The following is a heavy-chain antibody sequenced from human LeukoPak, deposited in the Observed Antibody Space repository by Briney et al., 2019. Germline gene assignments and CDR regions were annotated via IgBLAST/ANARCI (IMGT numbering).Heavy chain of an antibody. V-gene: IGHV3-66*01. CDR1: GFTVSSIY. J-gene: IGHJ4*02. Sequence: GGSLRLSCAASGFTVSSIYMSWVRQAPGKGLEWVSVIYSGGSTYNADSVKGRFTISRDTSKNTLYLHISNLRAEDTAVYYCARSRACSRAPDYWGQGTLVTVSS. CDR2: IYSGGST. CDR3: ARSRACSRAPDY. D-gene: IGHD6-13*01.